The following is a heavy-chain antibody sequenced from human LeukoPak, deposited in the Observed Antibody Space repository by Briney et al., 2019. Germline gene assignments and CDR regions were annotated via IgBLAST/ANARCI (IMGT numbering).Heavy chain of an antibody. Sequence: ASVKVSCKASGHTFTSYGVSWVRQAPGQGLEWMGWISAYNGNTNYAQKLQGRVTMTTDTSTSTAYMELRSLRSDDTAVYYCARDKEGSGWYFYWGQGTLVTVSS. V-gene: IGHV1-18*01. CDR2: ISAYNGNT. D-gene: IGHD6-19*01. CDR1: GHTFTSYG. CDR3: ARDKEGSGWYFY. J-gene: IGHJ4*02.